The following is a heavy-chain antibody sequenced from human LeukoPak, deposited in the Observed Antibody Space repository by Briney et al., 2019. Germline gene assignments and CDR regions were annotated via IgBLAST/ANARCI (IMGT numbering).Heavy chain of an antibody. CDR3: ARDKSGYEGHDY. V-gene: IGHV3-30-3*01. CDR1: GFTFSSYA. J-gene: IGHJ4*02. Sequence: PGRSLRLSCAASGFTFSSYAMHWVRQAPGKGLEWVAVISYDGSNKYYADSVKGRFTISRDNSKNTLYLQMNSLRAEDTAVYYCARDKSGYEGHDYWGQGTLVTVSS. D-gene: IGHD5-12*01. CDR2: ISYDGSNK.